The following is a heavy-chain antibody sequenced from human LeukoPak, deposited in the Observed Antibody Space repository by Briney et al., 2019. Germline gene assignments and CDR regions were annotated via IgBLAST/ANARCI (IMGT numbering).Heavy chain of an antibody. Sequence: GGSLRLSCAASGFTFSSYAMSWVRQAPGKGLEWVSAISGSGGSTYYADSVKGRFTISRDNSKNTLYLQMNSLRAEDTAVYYCARDYSSNPTNTISDYWGQGTLVTVSS. CDR1: GFTFSSYA. CDR3: ARDYSSNPTNTISDY. D-gene: IGHD6-13*01. V-gene: IGHV3-23*01. J-gene: IGHJ4*02. CDR2: ISGSGGST.